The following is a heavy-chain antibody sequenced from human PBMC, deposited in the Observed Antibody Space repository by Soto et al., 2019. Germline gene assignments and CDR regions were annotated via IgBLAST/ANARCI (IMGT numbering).Heavy chain of an antibody. J-gene: IGHJ6*02. CDR3: ARSIVVVDFYYYGMDV. Sequence: SGPTLVNPTQTLTLTCTFSGFSLSTSGMCVSWIRQPPGKALEWLALIDWDDDKYYSTSLKTRLTISKDTSKNQVVLTMTNMEPVDTATYYCARSIVVVDFYYYGMDVWGQGTTVTVSS. CDR2: IDWDDDK. D-gene: IGHD3-22*01. V-gene: IGHV2-70*01. CDR1: GFSLSTSGMC.